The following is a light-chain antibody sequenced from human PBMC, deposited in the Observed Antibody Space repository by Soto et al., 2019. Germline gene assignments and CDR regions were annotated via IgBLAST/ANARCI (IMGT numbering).Light chain of an antibody. V-gene: IGLV3-21*02. CDR3: TSYGGRDNLM. J-gene: IGLJ3*02. CDR1: NIGSKS. Sequence: SYELTQPPSVSVAPGQTARITCGGNNIGSKSVHWYQQKPGQAPVLVVYDDSDRPSGVPDRFSGSKSGNTASLTVSGLQAEDEADYYCTSYGGRDNLMFGGGTKVTVL. CDR2: DDS.